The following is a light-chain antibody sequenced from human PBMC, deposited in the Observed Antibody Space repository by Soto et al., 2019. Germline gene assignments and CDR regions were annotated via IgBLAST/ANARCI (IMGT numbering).Light chain of an antibody. J-gene: IGKJ4*01. CDR3: MQALQTPLT. CDR1: QSLLHSNGYNY. Sequence: DIVMTQSPLSLPVTPGEPASISCRSSQSLLHSNGYNYLDWYLQNPGQSPQLLIYLGSNRASGVPDRVIRSGSGTDFTLKISRVEAEDVGVYYCMQALQTPLTFGGGNKVEIK. CDR2: LGS. V-gene: IGKV2-28*01.